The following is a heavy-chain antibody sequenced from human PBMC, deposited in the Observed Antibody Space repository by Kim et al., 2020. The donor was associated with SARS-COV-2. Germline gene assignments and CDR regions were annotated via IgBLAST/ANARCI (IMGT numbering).Heavy chain of an antibody. Sequence: ASVKVSCKASGYTFTRYAMHWVRQAPGQRLEWMGWINAGNGNTKYSQKLQGRVTITRDTSASTAYMELSSLRSEETAVYYCARAPLRDFEWPSGDFDYWG. D-gene: IGHD3-9*01. CDR2: INAGNGNT. CDR1: GYTFTRYA. J-gene: IGHJ4*01. V-gene: IGHV1-3*01. CDR3: ARAPLRDFEWPSGDFDY.